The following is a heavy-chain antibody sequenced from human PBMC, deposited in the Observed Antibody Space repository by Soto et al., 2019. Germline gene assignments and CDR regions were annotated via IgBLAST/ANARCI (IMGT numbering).Heavy chain of an antibody. CDR2: INQDGSEK. Sequence: EVQLVESGGGLVQPGGSLRLSCAASGFTFSRYWMNWVRQAPGKGLEWVASINQDGSEKYYVDSVKGRFTISRDNVKNSLYLQMNSLRAEDTAVYYCANEDNSGNHPGYWGQGTLVTVSS. CDR3: ANEDNSGNHPGY. CDR1: GFTFSRYW. V-gene: IGHV3-7*01. J-gene: IGHJ4*02. D-gene: IGHD5-12*01.